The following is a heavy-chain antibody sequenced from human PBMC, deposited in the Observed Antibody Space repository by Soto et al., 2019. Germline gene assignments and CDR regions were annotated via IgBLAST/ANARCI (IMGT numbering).Heavy chain of an antibody. CDR1: GYTLTELS. Sequence: ASVKVSCKVSGYTLTELSMHWVRQAPGKGLEWMGGFDPEDGETIYAQKFQGRVTMTEDTSTDTAYMELSSLRSEDTAVYYWATAKTGIDAFDIWGQGTMVTVSS. D-gene: IGHD7-27*01. CDR2: FDPEDGET. V-gene: IGHV1-24*01. CDR3: ATAKTGIDAFDI. J-gene: IGHJ3*02.